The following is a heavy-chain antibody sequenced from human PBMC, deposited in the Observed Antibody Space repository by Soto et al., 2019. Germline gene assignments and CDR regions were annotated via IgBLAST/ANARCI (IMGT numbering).Heavy chain of an antibody. CDR2: INHSGST. Sequence: KPSETLSLTCAVYGGSFSGYYWSWIRQPPGKGLEWIGEINHSGSTNYNPSLKSRVTISVDTSKNQFSLKLSSVTAADTAVYYCARGRRLDFWSGYSFYYYYGMDVWGQGTTVTVSS. D-gene: IGHD3-3*01. CDR1: GGSFSGYY. J-gene: IGHJ6*02. CDR3: ARGRRLDFWSGYSFYYYYGMDV. V-gene: IGHV4-34*01.